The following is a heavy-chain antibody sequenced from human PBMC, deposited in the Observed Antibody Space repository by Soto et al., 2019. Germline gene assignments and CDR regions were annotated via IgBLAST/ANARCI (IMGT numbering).Heavy chain of an antibody. V-gene: IGHV3-30-3*01. J-gene: IGHJ6*02. CDR3: ARDTIFGVVIYYYYYGMDV. Sequence: PGGSLRLSCAASGFTFSSYAMHWVRQAPGKGLEWVAVISYDGSNKYYADSVKGRFTISRDNSKNTLYLQMNSLRAEDTAVYYCARDTIFGVVIYYYYYGMDVWGQGTTVTVSS. D-gene: IGHD3-3*01. CDR2: ISYDGSNK. CDR1: GFTFSSYA.